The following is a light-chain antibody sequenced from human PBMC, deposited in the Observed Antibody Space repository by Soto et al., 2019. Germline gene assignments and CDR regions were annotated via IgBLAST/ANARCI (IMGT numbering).Light chain of an antibody. CDR2: GAS. CDR3: QQYNNWPPKT. V-gene: IGKV3-15*01. Sequence: EIVMTQSPATLSVSPGERATLSCRASQSVSSNLAWYQQKPGQAPRLLIYGASTRVTGIPARFSGSGSGTEFTLTISSPQSEDFAVYYCQQYNNWPPKTFGQGTKVDIK. J-gene: IGKJ1*01. CDR1: QSVSSN.